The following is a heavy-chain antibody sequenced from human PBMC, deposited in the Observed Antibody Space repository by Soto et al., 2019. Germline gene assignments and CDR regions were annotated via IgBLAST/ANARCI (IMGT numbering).Heavy chain of an antibody. CDR1: GYSFASYW. J-gene: IGHJ6*02. CDR3: ARTRSFTLGFYYDGMDV. Sequence: DSLTISRQGSGYSFASYWIGLVRQMPGKDLEWMGIIYPGDSDTRYSPSFQGQVTISADKSLRTAYLQWISLKASDTALYYCARTRSFTLGFYYDGMDVWGQGTTVTVYS. V-gene: IGHV5-51*01. D-gene: IGHD6-6*01. CDR2: IYPGDSDT.